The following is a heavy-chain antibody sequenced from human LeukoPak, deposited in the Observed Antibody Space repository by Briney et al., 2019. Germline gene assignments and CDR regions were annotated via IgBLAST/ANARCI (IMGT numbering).Heavy chain of an antibody. CDR2: IYYSGST. D-gene: IGHD3-22*01. J-gene: IGHJ4*02. CDR1: GGSISSGGYY. CDR3: ARENPSGYYNRPIDY. V-gene: IGHV4-31*03. Sequence: SQTLSLTCTVSGGSISSGGYYWSWIRQHPGKGLEWIGYIYYSGSTYYNPSLKSRVTISVDTSKNQFSLKLSSVTAADTAIYYCARENPSGYYNRPIDYWGQGTLVTVSS.